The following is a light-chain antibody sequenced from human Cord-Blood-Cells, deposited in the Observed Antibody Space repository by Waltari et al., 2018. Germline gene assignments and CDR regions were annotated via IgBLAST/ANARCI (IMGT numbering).Light chain of an antibody. Sequence: EIVLTQSPATLSLSPGERATVSCRASQSVSSYLAWYQQNPGQAPRLLIYDASNRATGIPARFSGSGSGTAFTLTISSLEPEDFAVYYCQQRSNWPLTFGGGTKVEIK. CDR3: QQRSNWPLT. CDR1: QSVSSY. J-gene: IGKJ4*01. V-gene: IGKV3-11*01. CDR2: DAS.